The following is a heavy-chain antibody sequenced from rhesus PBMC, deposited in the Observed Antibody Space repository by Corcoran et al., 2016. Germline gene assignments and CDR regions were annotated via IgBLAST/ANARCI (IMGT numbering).Heavy chain of an antibody. CDR3: ARPMYYYSGSYYYLDY. Sequence: QVQLQESGPGLVKPSETLSLTCSVSGASISRNLWSWIRQPPGKGLAGSGEIKGNSESTKHNPSRKSRVTISKDASKNQFSLKLSSVTAADTAVYYCARPMYYYSGSYYYLDYWGQGVLVTVSS. J-gene: IGHJ4*01. D-gene: IGHD3-16*01. CDR2: IKGNSEST. V-gene: IGHV4-80*01. CDR1: GASISRNL.